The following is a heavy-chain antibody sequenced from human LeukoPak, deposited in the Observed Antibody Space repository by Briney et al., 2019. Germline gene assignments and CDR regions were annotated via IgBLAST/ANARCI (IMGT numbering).Heavy chain of an antibody. CDR3: ARVRDSTGYYHRDAFNI. V-gene: IGHV1-2*06. D-gene: IGHD3-22*01. CDR1: GYTFTAYY. CDR2: INPHSGGA. J-gene: IGHJ3*02. Sequence: ASVKVSCKASGYTFTAYYMHWVRQAPGQGLEWMGRINPHSGGANYAQKFQGRVTMTRDTSISTAYLALSRLRSDDTAVYFCARVRDSTGYYHRDAFNIWGQGTLVTVSS.